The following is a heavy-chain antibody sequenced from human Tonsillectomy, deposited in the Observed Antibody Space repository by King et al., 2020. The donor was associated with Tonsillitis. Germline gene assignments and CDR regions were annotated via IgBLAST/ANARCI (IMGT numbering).Heavy chain of an antibody. CDR1: GFTFSSYS. V-gene: IGHV3-21*01. J-gene: IGHJ3*02. D-gene: IGHD3-22*01. CDR2: ISSSSSYI. Sequence: VQLVESGGGLVKPGGSLRLSCAASGFTFSSYSINWVRQAPGKGLEWVSSISSSSSYIYYEDSVKGRFTISRDTAKNSVYLQMNSLRAEDTAVYYCGRDLYDPVVTGGFDIWGQGTMVTVSS. CDR3: GRDLYDPVVTGGFDI.